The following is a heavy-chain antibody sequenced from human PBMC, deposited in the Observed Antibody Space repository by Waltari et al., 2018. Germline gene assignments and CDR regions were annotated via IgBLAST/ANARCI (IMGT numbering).Heavy chain of an antibody. V-gene: IGHV4-38-2*01. CDR3: ARVHWGSSGNWFDP. D-gene: IGHD1-26*01. J-gene: IGHJ5*02. Sequence: QVHLQESGPGLVKSSETLSLTCAVSGYSISSGYYWGWIRQPPGKGLEWIGSIFHTGNTCYNPTLKSRVTISVDKSKNQFSLKFNSVTAADTAVYYCARVHWGSSGNWFDPWGQGTPVIVSS. CDR2: IFHTGNT. CDR1: GYSISSGYY.